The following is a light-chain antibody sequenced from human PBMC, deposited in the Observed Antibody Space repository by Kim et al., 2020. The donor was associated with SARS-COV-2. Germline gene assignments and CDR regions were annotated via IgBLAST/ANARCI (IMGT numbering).Light chain of an antibody. Sequence: PGQSITISCTGTSSDVGGYNYVSWYQQHPGKAPKLMIYDFSKRPSGVSNRFSGSKSGNTASLTISGLQAEDEADYYCSSYTSSSRVFGGGTQLTVL. CDR3: SSYTSSSRV. CDR2: DFS. V-gene: IGLV2-14*04. CDR1: SSDVGGYNY. J-gene: IGLJ3*02.